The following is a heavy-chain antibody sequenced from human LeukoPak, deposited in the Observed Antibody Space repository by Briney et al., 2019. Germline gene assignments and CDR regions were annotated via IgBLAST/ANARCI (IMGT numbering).Heavy chain of an antibody. CDR3: AKDHSSGWPYCFPY. CDR2: IRYDGSNK. CDR1: GFTFSSYG. J-gene: IGHJ4*02. V-gene: IGHV3-30*02. D-gene: IGHD6-19*01. Sequence: PGGSLRLSCAASGFTFSSYGMHWVRQAPGKGLEWVAFIRYDGSNKYYADSVKGRFTISRDNSKNTLFLQMNSLRAEDTAVYYCAKDHSSGWPYCFPYWGQGTLVTVSS.